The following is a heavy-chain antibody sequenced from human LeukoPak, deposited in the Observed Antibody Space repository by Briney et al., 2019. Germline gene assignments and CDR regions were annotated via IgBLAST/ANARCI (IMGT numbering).Heavy chain of an antibody. CDR2: INEDGSIT. D-gene: IGHD7-27*01. CDR3: ARGLWAQFDP. V-gene: IGHV3-74*01. Sequence: GGSLRLSCAVSGYTFRTYWMHWVRKVPGEGLVWVSRINEDGSITNYADSVKGRFSISRDNAKNTLYLQMNSLRAEDTAVYYCARGLWAQFDPWGQGTLVTVSS. CDR1: GYTFRTYW. J-gene: IGHJ5*02.